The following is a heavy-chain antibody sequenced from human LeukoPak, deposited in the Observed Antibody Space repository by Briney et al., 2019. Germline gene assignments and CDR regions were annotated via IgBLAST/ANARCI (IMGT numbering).Heavy chain of an antibody. J-gene: IGHJ4*02. CDR2: IYYSGST. V-gene: IGHV4-39*01. CDR3: ARGNRDGYNSNYFDY. D-gene: IGHD5-24*01. CDR1: GGSISSSSYY. Sequence: PSETLSLTCTVSGGSISSSSYYWGWIRQPPGKGLEWIGSIYYSGSTYYNPSLKSRVTISVDTSKNQFSLKLSSVTAADTAVYYCARGNRDGYNSNYFDYWGQGTLVTVSS.